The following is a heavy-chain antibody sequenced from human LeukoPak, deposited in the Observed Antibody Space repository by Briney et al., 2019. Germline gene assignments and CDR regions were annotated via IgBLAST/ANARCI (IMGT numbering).Heavy chain of an antibody. J-gene: IGHJ4*02. Sequence: GGSLRLSCAASGFSFSSYAMSWVRQAPGKGLEWVATITLTGSRTYFPDSVKGRFTLSRDNSKSMLYQQMNSLRAEDTALYYCAKGKAEAYPYNFDNWGQGILVTVSS. CDR1: GFSFSSYA. CDR2: ITLTGSRT. V-gene: IGHV3-23*01. D-gene: IGHD1-1*01. CDR3: AKGKAEAYPYNFDN.